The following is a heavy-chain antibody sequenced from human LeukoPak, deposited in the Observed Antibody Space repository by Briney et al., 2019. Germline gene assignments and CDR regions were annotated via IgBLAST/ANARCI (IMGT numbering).Heavy chain of an antibody. J-gene: IGHJ4*02. Sequence: SETLSLTCTVSGGSIRNYYWNWIRQPPGKGLEWIGYTSDSGGHTDYKPSLKSRVTISVDTSKNQFSLKLTSATAADPAVYYCARWHSHGRYFDYWGQGALVTVSS. D-gene: IGHD2-21*01. CDR3: ARWHSHGRYFDY. CDR2: TSDSGGHT. CDR1: GGSIRNYY. V-gene: IGHV4-59*01.